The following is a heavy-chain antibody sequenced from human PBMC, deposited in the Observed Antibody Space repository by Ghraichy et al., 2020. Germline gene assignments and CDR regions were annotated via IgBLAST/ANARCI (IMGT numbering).Heavy chain of an antibody. CDR3: ARDSSSVYYYYGMDV. CDR2: ISSSSSYI. CDR1: GFTFSSYS. D-gene: IGHD6-6*01. Sequence: GESLNISCAASGFTFSSYSMNWVRQAPGKGLEWVSSISSSSSYIYYADSVKGRFTISRDNAKNSLYLQMNSLRAEDTAVYYCARDSSSVYYYYGMDVWGQGTTVTVSS. J-gene: IGHJ6*02. V-gene: IGHV3-21*01.